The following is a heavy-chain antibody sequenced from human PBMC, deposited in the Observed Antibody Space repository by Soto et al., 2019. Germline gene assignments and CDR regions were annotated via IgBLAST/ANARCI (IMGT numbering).Heavy chain of an antibody. CDR1: GSTFSNYA. J-gene: IGHJ4*02. D-gene: IGHD6-13*01. Sequence: GGSLRLSCAASGSTFSNYAMSWVRQAPGMGLEWVSGISGSGGSTNYADSVKGRFTISRDNSKNTLHLQMNSLRAEDTAIYYCAKSDSSSWPQPLDYWGQGTLVTVSS. CDR3: AKSDSSSWPQPLDY. V-gene: IGHV3-23*01. CDR2: ISGSGGST.